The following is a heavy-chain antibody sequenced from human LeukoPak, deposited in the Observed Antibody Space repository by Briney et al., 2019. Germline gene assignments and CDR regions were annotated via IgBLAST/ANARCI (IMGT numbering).Heavy chain of an antibody. D-gene: IGHD3-22*01. CDR1: GYTFTSYG. CDR2: ISAYNGNT. Sequence: ASVKVSCKASGYTFTSYGISWVRQAPGQGLEWMGWISAYNGNTNYAQKFQGRVTITADKSTSTAYMELSSLRSEDTAVYYCARAGEGFGSGYPQPFDYWGQGTLVTVSS. CDR3: ARAGEGFGSGYPQPFDY. J-gene: IGHJ4*02. V-gene: IGHV1-18*01.